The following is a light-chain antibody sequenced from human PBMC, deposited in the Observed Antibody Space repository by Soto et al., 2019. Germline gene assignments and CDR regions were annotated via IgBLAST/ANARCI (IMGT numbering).Light chain of an antibody. V-gene: IGLV2-14*01. CDR3: TSYTTSSTWV. Sequence: QSVLTQPASVSGSPGQSITISCTGTSGDVGGYNYVSWYQQHPGKAPKLMVYEVSYRPSGVSNRFSGSKSGNTASLTISGLQAEDEADYYCTSYTTSSTWVFGGGTKVTVL. J-gene: IGLJ3*02. CDR1: SGDVGGYNY. CDR2: EVS.